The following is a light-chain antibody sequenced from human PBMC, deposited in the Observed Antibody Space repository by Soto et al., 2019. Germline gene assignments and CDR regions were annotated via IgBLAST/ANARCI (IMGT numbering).Light chain of an antibody. CDR2: DAS. V-gene: IGKV3-11*01. J-gene: IGKJ1*01. Sequence: EIVLTQSPGTLSLSPGERATLTCRASQSVSNFLAWYQHQPGRAPRLLLYDASIRAAGVPARFSGSGSGTDFSLTISSLEPEDFAIYDCQQRSIWPPWTFGQGTKVDIK. CDR3: QQRSIWPPWT. CDR1: QSVSNF.